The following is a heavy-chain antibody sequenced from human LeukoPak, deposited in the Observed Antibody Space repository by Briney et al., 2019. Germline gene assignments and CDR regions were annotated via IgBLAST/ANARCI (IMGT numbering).Heavy chain of an antibody. J-gene: IGHJ4*02. V-gene: IGHV3-7*01. Sequence: GGSLRLSCAASGFTFSNYAMAWVRQAPGKGLEWVANIQEDGSGKHYVDSVKGRFTISRDNAKNSLYLQINSLKPEDTAVYYCAREGLGTDFDYWGQGTLVTVSS. D-gene: IGHD3/OR15-3a*01. CDR2: IQEDGSGK. CDR1: GFTFSNYA. CDR3: AREGLGTDFDY.